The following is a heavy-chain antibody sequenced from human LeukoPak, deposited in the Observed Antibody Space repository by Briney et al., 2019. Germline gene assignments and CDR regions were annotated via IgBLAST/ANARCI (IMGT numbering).Heavy chain of an antibody. J-gene: IGHJ6*03. CDR1: GFTFSSYG. Sequence: GSLRLSCAASGFTFSSYGMHWVRQAPGKGLEWVAFIRYDGSNKYYADSVKGRFTISRDNSKNTLYLQMNSLRAEDTAVYYCAKNYFDWEYYYYMDVWGKGTTVTISS. CDR3: AKNYFDWEYYYYMDV. CDR2: IRYDGSNK. V-gene: IGHV3-30*02. D-gene: IGHD3-9*01.